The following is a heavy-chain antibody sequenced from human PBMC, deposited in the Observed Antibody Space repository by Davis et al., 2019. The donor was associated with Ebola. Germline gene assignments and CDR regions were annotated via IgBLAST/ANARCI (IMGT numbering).Heavy chain of an antibody. CDR2: IIPIFGTA. CDR3: ANSSGSPKGHYYYGMDV. CDR1: GYTFTSYG. D-gene: IGHD3-10*01. J-gene: IGHJ6*02. Sequence: AASVKVSCKASGYTFTSYGISWVRKAPGQGLEWMGGIIPIFGTANYAQKFQGRVTITEDESTSTAYMELSSLRSEDTAVYYCANSSGSPKGHYYYGMDVWGQGTTVTVSS. V-gene: IGHV1-69*13.